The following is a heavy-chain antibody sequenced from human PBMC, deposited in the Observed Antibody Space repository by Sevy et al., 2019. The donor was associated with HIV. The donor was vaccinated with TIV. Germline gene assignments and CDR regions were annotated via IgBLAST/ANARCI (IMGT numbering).Heavy chain of an antibody. CDR3: ARLGKRWLQFDY. D-gene: IGHD5-12*01. Sequence: LSLTCTVSGDSISSSSYYWGWIRQPPGKGLEWIGSIYYSGSTYYNPSLKSRVTISVDTSKNQFSLKLSSVTAADTAVYYCARLGKRWLQFDYWGQGTLVTVSS. CDR2: IYYSGST. J-gene: IGHJ4*02. CDR1: GDSISSSSYY. V-gene: IGHV4-39*01.